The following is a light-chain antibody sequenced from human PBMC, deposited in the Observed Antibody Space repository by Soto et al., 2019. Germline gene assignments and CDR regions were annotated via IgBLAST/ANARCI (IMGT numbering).Light chain of an antibody. CDR3: QQYYSNPQT. Sequence: AIRMTQSPSSFSASTGDRVTITCRASQGISSYLAWYQQKPGKAPKLLIYAASTLQSGVPSRFSGSGSGTDFTLTISSLQAEDVAVYYCQQYYSNPQTFGQGTKVEIK. V-gene: IGKV1-8*01. CDR1: QGISSY. J-gene: IGKJ1*01. CDR2: AAS.